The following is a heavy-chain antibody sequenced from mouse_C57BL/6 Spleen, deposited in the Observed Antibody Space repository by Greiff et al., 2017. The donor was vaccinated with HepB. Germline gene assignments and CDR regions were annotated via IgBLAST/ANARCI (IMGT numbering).Heavy chain of an antibody. CDR3: ARSWDWDVGRFAY. CDR2: IDPSDSYT. CDR1: GYTFTSYW. D-gene: IGHD4-1*01. J-gene: IGHJ3*01. Sequence: QVQLKQPGAERVKPGASVKLSCKASGYTFTSYWMQWVKQRPGQGLEWIGEIDPSDSYTNYNQKFKGKATLTVDTSSSTAYMQLSSLTSEDSAVYYCARSWDWDVGRFAYWGQGTLVTVSA. V-gene: IGHV1-50*01.